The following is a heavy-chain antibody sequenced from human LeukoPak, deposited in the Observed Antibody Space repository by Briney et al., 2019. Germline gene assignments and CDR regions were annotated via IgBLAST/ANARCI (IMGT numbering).Heavy chain of an antibody. CDR1: GFTVSSNY. D-gene: IGHD3-22*01. Sequence: GGALRLSCAASGFTVSSNYMSWVRQAPGKGLEWVSVIYSGGSTYYADSVKGRFTISRDNSKNTLYLQMNSLRAEDTAVYYCARGGVVVPFDYWGQGTLVTVSS. V-gene: IGHV3-53*01. CDR2: IYSGGST. J-gene: IGHJ4*02. CDR3: ARGGVVVPFDY.